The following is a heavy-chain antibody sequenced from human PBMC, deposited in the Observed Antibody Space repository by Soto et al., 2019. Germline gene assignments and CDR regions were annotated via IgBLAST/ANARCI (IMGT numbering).Heavy chain of an antibody. CDR2: INPNSGGT. D-gene: IGHD3-3*01. CDR1: GYTFTGYY. J-gene: IGHJ6*03. CDR3: ARDSRDRSGYRMRDYYYMDV. Sequence: ASVKVSCKASGYTFTGYYMHWVRQAPGQGLEWMGWINPNSGGTNYAQKFQGWVTMTRDTSISTAYMELSRLRSDDTAVYYCARDSRDRSGYRMRDYYYMDVWGKGTTVTVSS. V-gene: IGHV1-2*04.